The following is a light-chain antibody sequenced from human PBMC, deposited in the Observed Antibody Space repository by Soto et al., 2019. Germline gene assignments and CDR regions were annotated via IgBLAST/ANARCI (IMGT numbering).Light chain of an antibody. Sequence: QSVLTQPPSVSVPPGQKVTISCSGGSSNIGNNYVSWYQHLPTTAPKLLIYDNDKRPSGIPDRFSGSKSGTSATLGITGLQTGDEAIYYCAAWDTSLSVEVFGGGTKVTVL. CDR1: SSNIGNNY. V-gene: IGLV1-51*01. J-gene: IGLJ2*01. CDR3: AAWDTSLSVEV. CDR2: DND.